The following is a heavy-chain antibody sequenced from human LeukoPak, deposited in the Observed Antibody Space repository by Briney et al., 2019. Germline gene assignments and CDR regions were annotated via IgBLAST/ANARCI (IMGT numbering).Heavy chain of an antibody. CDR1: GFTFSSYA. CDR2: ISNNGGST. CDR3: VKEIPLTFLWFGALYFDY. D-gene: IGHD3-10*01. V-gene: IGHV3-64D*06. J-gene: IGHJ4*02. Sequence: GGSLRLSCSASGFTFSSYAMHWVRQAPGKGLEYVSAISNNGGSTYYADSVKGRFTISRDNSKNTLYLQMSRLRAEDKALYYCVKEIPLTFLWFGALYFDYWGQGPLVTVSS.